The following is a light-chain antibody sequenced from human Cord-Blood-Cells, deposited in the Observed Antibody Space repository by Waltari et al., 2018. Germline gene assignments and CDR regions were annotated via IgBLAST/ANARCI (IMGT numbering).Light chain of an antibody. CDR3: SSYTSSSTYV. CDR2: DVS. V-gene: IGLV2-14*01. Sequence: QSALTQPASGSGSPGQSITISCPGTSSDVGGYNYVSWYQPHPGKAPNLMIYDVSNRPSGVSNRFSGSRSGNTASLTISGLQAEDEADYYCSSYTSSSTYVFGTGTKVTVL. CDR1: SSDVGGYNY. J-gene: IGLJ1*01.